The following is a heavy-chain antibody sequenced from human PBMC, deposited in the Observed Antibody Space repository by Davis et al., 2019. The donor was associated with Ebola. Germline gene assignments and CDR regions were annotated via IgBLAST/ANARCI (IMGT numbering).Heavy chain of an antibody. J-gene: IGHJ4*02. V-gene: IGHV1-3*01. CDR3: ARDTIFSSGWSL. Sequence: ASVKVSCKASGYTFTSYAIHWVRQAPGQSLEWMGWINAGNGNTKYSQKLQGRVAITRDTSATTAFMELSSLRSEDTAVYYCARDTIFSSGWSLWGQGTLVTVSS. CDR2: INAGNGNT. D-gene: IGHD6-19*01. CDR1: GYTFTSYA.